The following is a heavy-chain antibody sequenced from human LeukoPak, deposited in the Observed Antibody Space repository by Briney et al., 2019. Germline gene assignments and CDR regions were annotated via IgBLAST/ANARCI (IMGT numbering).Heavy chain of an antibody. D-gene: IGHD3-3*01. CDR1: GGSISSSSYY. Sequence: SETLSLTCTVSGGSISSSSYYWCWIRQPPGKGLEWIGSIYYSGSTYYNPSLKSRVTISVDTSKNQFSLKLSSVTAADTAVYYCARDSFYDFWSGPGNWFDPWGQGTLVTVSS. V-gene: IGHV4-39*07. CDR3: ARDSFYDFWSGPGNWFDP. J-gene: IGHJ5*02. CDR2: IYYSGST.